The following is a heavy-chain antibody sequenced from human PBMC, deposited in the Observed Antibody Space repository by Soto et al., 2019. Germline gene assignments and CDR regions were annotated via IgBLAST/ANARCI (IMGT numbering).Heavy chain of an antibody. V-gene: IGHV4-31*02. CDR1: GGSISSGGYY. J-gene: IGHJ5*02. D-gene: IGHD6-19*01. Sequence: PSETLSLTCTVSGGSISSGGYYWSWIRQHPGKGLEWIGYIYYSGSTYYNPSLKSRVTISVDTSKNQFSLKLSSVTAADTAVYYCARDLSGSGWRSNWFDPWGQGTLVTSPQ. CDR3: ARDLSGSGWRSNWFDP. CDR2: IYYSGST.